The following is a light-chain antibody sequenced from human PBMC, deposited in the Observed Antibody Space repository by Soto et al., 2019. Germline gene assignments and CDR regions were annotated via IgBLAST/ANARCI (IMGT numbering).Light chain of an antibody. CDR2: WAS. CDR3: QQYYSSPCT. V-gene: IGKV4-1*01. Sequence: DIVMTQSPDSLAVSLGERATINCKSSQSVLSSSNNKNYLTWYQQKPGQPPKLLIYWASTRGSGVPDRFSGSGYGTDFTLTISSLQAEDVAVYYCQQYYSSPCTFGQGTKVEIK. CDR1: QSVLSSSNNKNY. J-gene: IGKJ1*01.